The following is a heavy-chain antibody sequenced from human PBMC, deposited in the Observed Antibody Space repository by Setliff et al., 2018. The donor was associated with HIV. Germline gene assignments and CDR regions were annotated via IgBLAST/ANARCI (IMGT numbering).Heavy chain of an antibody. CDR2: IDPGDSDT. D-gene: IGHD1-1*01. J-gene: IGHJ4*02. CDR3: ARTSGARTTDY. V-gene: IGHV5-51*01. Sequence: GESLKISCKGSGYSFTNYWIGWVRQMPGKGLEWMGIIDPGDSDTRYSPSFQGQVTISADKSISTAYLQWSNLKASDSAMYYCARTSGARTTDYWGQGTLSPSPQ. CDR1: GYSFTNYW.